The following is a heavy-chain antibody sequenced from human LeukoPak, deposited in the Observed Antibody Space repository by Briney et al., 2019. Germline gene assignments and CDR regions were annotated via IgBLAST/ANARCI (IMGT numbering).Heavy chain of an antibody. J-gene: IGHJ4*02. V-gene: IGHV4-39*01. CDR2: IYYSGST. CDR3: ARLNYYGSGSFY. CDR1: GGSFSSSSYY. D-gene: IGHD3-10*01. Sequence: SETLSLTCAVYGGSFSSSSYYWGWIRQPPGKGLEWIGSIYYSGSTYYNPSLKSRVTISVDTSKNQFSLKLSSVTAADTAVYYCARLNYYGSGSFYWGQGTLVTVSS.